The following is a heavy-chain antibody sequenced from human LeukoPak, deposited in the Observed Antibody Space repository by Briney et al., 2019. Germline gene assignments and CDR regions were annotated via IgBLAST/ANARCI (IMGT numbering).Heavy chain of an antibody. V-gene: IGHV4-59*12. Sequence: SETLSLTCTVSGGSISSYYWSWIRQPPGKGLEWIGYINYSGSTNYNPSFKSRVIISVDTSNNQSSLKLSSETAADTAVYYCARASPHYVWGSYRPDAFDIWGQGTMVTVSS. CDR3: ARASPHYVWGSYRPDAFDI. D-gene: IGHD3-16*02. J-gene: IGHJ3*02. CDR1: GGSISSYY. CDR2: INYSGST.